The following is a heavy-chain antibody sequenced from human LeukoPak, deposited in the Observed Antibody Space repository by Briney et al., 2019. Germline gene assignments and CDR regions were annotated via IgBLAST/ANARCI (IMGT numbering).Heavy chain of an antibody. CDR1: GYTFTSYD. CDR2: MNPNSGNT. V-gene: IGHV1-8*01. CDR3: ARSGPTIYDCWSGSKGYYMDV. D-gene: IGHD3-3*01. Sequence: ASVKVSCKASGYTFTSYDINWVRQATGQGLEWMGWMNPNSGNTGYAQKFQGRVTMTRNTSISTAYMELSSLRSEDTAVYYCARSGPTIYDCWSGSKGYYMDVWGKGTTVTVSS. J-gene: IGHJ6*03.